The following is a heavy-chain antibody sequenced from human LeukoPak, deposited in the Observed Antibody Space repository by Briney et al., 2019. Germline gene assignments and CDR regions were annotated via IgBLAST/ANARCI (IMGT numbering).Heavy chain of an antibody. CDR1: GDSVSNSRAA. D-gene: IGHD3-22*01. J-gene: IGHJ4*02. CDR3: ARVIPPSYYYDSSGYYEDS. V-gene: IGHV6-1*01. CDR2: TYYRSKWNN. Sequence: SQTLTLTCAISGDSVSNSRAAWHWIRQSPSRGLEWLGRTYYRSKWNNDYAVSVRSRITINGDTSKNQFSLKLSSVTAADTAVYYCARVIPPSYYYDSSGYYEDSWGQGTLVTVSS.